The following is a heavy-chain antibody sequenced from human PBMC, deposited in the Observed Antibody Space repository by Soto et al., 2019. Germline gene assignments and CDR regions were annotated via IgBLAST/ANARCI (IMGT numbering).Heavy chain of an antibody. V-gene: IGHV3-33*01. CDR2: IWYDGSNK. CDR3: ARDRIREQWPIDY. Sequence: PGGSLRLSCAASGFTFSSYGMHWVRQAPGKGLEWVAVIWYDGSNKYYADSVKGRFTISRDNSKNTLYLQMNSLRAEDTAVYYCARDRIREQWPIDYWGQGTLVTVSS. J-gene: IGHJ4*02. CDR1: GFTFSSYG. D-gene: IGHD6-19*01.